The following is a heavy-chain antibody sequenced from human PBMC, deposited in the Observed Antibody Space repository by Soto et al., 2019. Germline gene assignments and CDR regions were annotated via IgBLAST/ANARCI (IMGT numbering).Heavy chain of an antibody. CDR1: GGSISSDSYS. CDR3: AGYDSGNYYYGMDV. V-gene: IGHV4-30-2*01. J-gene: IGHJ6*02. D-gene: IGHD3-10*01. Sequence: QLQLQESGSGLVKPSQTLSLTCAVSGGSISSDSYSWSWIRQPPGKGLEWIGYIYHRGTTYYNPCLKSHVTISVDRSKNQFSLNLTSVTAADTAVYYCAGYDSGNYYYGMDVWGQGTTVTGSS. CDR2: IYHRGTT.